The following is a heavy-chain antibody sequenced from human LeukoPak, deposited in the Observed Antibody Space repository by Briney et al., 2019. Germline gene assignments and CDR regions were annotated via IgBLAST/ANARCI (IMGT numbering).Heavy chain of an antibody. V-gene: IGHV1-18*01. CDR2: INVYNGYT. D-gene: IGHD2-2*01. Sequence: GASVKVSCKTSGYTFRSYASSWGRQAPGQGLERMGWINVYNGYTNYARNFQGRVTMTTDTSTSTAYMEVRSLRSDDTAVYYCARVECSSTTCYDDYWGQGTLVIVSS. J-gene: IGHJ4*02. CDR1: GYTFRSYA. CDR3: ARVECSSTTCYDDY.